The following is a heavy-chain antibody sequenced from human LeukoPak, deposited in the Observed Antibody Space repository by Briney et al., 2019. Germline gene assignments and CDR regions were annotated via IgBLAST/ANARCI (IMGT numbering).Heavy chain of an antibody. CDR1: GYTFTSYA. V-gene: IGHV7-4-1*02. CDR2: ISTNTGNP. CDR3: ARKSVAATPRDIVYQYSYMDV. D-gene: IGHD2-15*01. Sequence: ASVKVSCKSSGYTFTSYAMNWVRQAPGQGLEWMGWISTNTGNPTYAQGFTGRFVFSLDTSVSTAYLQISSLKAEDTAVYYCARKSVAATPRDIVYQYSYMDVWGKGTTVSVSS. J-gene: IGHJ6*03.